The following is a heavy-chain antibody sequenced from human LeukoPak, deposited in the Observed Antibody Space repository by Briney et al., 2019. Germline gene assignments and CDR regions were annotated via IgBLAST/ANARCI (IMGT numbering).Heavy chain of an antibody. CDR3: ARVPGLLWFGEFDPAIGWFDP. Sequence: ASVKVSCKASGYTFTSYDINWVRQATGQGLEWMGWMNPNSGNTGYAQKFQGRVTMTRNTSISTAYMELSSLRSEDTAVYYCARVPGLLWFGEFDPAIGWFDPWGQGTLVTVSS. CDR2: MNPNSGNT. D-gene: IGHD3-10*01. CDR1: GYTFTSYD. V-gene: IGHV1-8*01. J-gene: IGHJ5*02.